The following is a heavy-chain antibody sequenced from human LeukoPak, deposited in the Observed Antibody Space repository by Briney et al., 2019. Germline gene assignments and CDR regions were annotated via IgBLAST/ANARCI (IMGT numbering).Heavy chain of an antibody. CDR2: IYYSGST. CDR1: GFTFSSYS. J-gene: IGHJ4*02. V-gene: IGHV4-59*01. D-gene: IGHD4-23*01. Sequence: GSLRLSCAASGFTFSSYSMNWVRQAPGKGLEWIGYIYYSGSTNYNPSLKSRVTISVDTSKNQFSLKLSSVTAADTAVYYCARDYGGNPGGFDYWGQGTLVTVSS. CDR3: ARDYGGNPGGFDY.